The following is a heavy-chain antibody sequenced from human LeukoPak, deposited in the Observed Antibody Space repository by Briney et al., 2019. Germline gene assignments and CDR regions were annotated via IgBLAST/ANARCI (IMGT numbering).Heavy chain of an antibody. Sequence: GASVKVSYTASGYTFTSYDINWVRQAPGQGLEWMGWMNPNSGNTGYAQKFQGRVTMTGNTSISTAYMELSSLRSEDTAVYYCATGGSSSFYYYYYMDVWGKGTTVTVSS. CDR2: MNPNSGNT. CDR1: GYTFTSYD. V-gene: IGHV1-8*01. J-gene: IGHJ6*03. D-gene: IGHD6-6*01. CDR3: ATGGSSSFYYYYYMDV.